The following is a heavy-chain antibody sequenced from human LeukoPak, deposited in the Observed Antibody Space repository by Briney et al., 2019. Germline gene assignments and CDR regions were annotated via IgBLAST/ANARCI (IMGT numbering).Heavy chain of an antibody. D-gene: IGHD3-16*01. J-gene: IGHJ6*03. Sequence: GGSLRLSCAASGFTFSSYGMSWVRQAPGKGLEWVSAISGSGGSTYYADSVKGRFTISRDNSKNTLYLQMNSLRAEDTAVYYCAKGGSYGDYYYYYYMDVWGKGTTVTISS. CDR3: AKGGSYGDYYYYYYMDV. CDR1: GFTFSSYG. CDR2: ISGSGGST. V-gene: IGHV3-23*01.